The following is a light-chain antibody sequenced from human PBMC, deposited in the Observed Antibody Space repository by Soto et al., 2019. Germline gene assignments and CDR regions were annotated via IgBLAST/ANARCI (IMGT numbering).Light chain of an antibody. V-gene: IGKV3-11*01. CDR3: QQRSNWPLT. CDR2: DAS. Sequence: EIVLTQSPATLSLSPGERATLSCRASQSVSSYLAWYQQKPGQAPRLLIYDASNSATGIPARFSDRGSGTDFTLTISSPEPEDLAVYYCQQRSNWPLTFGGGTKVEIK. J-gene: IGKJ4*01. CDR1: QSVSSY.